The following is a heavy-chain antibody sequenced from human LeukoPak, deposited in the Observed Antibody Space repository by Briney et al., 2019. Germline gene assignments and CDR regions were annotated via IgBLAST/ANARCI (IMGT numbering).Heavy chain of an antibody. Sequence: SETLSLTCTVSGGSISSGPYYWGWIRQAPGKGLEWIGNIYYSGGTYYNPSLKSRVTISVDTSKNQFPLKLISVTAADSAVYHCARVNLYYYYMDDWGKGATVTVSS. V-gene: IGHV4-39*06. J-gene: IGHJ6*03. CDR1: GGSISSGPYY. CDR2: IYYSGGT. CDR3: ARVNLYYYYMDD.